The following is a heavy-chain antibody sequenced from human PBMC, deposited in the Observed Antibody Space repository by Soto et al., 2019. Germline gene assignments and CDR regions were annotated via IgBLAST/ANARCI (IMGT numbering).Heavy chain of an antibody. CDR1: GFTFSSYS. CDR2: ISSSSSYI. J-gene: IGHJ4*02. CDR3: AREVDTAMTFDY. D-gene: IGHD5-18*01. Sequence: PGGSLRLSCAASGFTFSSYSMNWGRQAPWKGLEWVSSISSSSSYIYYADSVKGRFTISRDNAKNSLYLQMNSLRAEDTAVYYCAREVDTAMTFDYWGQGTLVTVSS. V-gene: IGHV3-21*01.